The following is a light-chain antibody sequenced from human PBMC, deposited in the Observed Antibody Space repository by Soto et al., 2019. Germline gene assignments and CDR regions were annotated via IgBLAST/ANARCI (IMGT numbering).Light chain of an antibody. V-gene: IGKV3-20*01. CDR3: QHYGTSPTWT. J-gene: IGKJ1*01. CDR2: GAS. Sequence: EIVLTQSPGTLSLSPGERATLSCRASQSVSSSYLAWNQQKPGQAPRLLIYGASSRATGIPDRFSGSGSGTDFTLTISRLEPEDFAVYYCQHYGTSPTWTFGQGTKVEI. CDR1: QSVSSSY.